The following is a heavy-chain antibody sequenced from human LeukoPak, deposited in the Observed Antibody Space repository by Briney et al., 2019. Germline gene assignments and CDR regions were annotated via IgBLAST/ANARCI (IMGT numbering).Heavy chain of an antibody. V-gene: IGHV1-2*02. CDR3: SRDRIGRMNDY. Sequence: ASVKVSCKASGYTFTGYYMHWVRQAPGQGLEWMGWITPNSGGTHYAQRFQGRVTMTRGTSISTAYMELSRLTSDDTAVYYCSRDRIGRMNDYWGQGTLVTVSS. D-gene: IGHD3-16*01. CDR2: ITPNSGGT. CDR1: GYTFTGYY. J-gene: IGHJ4*02.